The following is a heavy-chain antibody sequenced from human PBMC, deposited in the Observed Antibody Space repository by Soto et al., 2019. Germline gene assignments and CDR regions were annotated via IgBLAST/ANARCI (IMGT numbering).Heavy chain of an antibody. CDR3: ARWFMEQPDAGVRRGGSWFDP. V-gene: IGHV4-59*01. CDR1: GGSISSYY. Sequence: SETLSLTCTVSGGSISSYYWSWIRQPPGKGLEWIGYIYYSGSTNYNPSLKSRVTISVDTSKNQFSLKLSSVTAADTAVYYCARWFMEQPDAGVRRGGSWFDPWGQGTLVTVSS. D-gene: IGHD3-3*01. J-gene: IGHJ5*02. CDR2: IYYSGST.